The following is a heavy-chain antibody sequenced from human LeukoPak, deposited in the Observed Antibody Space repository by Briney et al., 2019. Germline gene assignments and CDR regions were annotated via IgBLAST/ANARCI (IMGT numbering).Heavy chain of an antibody. Sequence: GASVKVSCKASGYTFISHNMHWVRQAPRHGLEWMGMINPGGGSTSYAQKFQGRVTMTRDTSTSTVYMELSSLRSEDTAVYFCARDLRRHVYNRDWYFDLWGRGTLVTVFS. CDR3: ARDLRRHVYNRDWYFDL. V-gene: IGHV1-46*01. J-gene: IGHJ2*01. CDR1: GYTFISHN. D-gene: IGHD5-24*01. CDR2: INPGGGST.